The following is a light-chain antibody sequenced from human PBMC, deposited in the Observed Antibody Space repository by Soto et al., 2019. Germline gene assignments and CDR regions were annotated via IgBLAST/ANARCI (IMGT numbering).Light chain of an antibody. V-gene: IGKV3-20*01. CDR3: QQYGSSPST. J-gene: IGKJ5*01. CDR2: GAS. CDR1: QIFSSSY. Sequence: EIVLTQSPGTLSFSPGERSTLSCMSSQIFSSSYLAWYQQKPGQAPRLLIYGASSRATGIPDRFSGSGSGTDFTLTISRLEPEDFAVYYCQQYGSSPSTFGQGTRLEIK.